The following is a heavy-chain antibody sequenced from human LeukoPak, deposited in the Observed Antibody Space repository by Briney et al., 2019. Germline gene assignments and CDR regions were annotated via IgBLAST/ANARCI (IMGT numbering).Heavy chain of an antibody. Sequence: SETLSLTRTVSGASISSHYWSWIRQPPGKGLEYIAYISYSGDTNYNPSLKSRVTISIDTSKNRLSLRLSSVTAADTAVYYCARLTDDVVVPSITYHYFDSWGQGTRVTVSS. D-gene: IGHD2-2*01. CDR3: ARLTDDVVVPSITYHYFDS. CDR2: ISYSGDT. V-gene: IGHV4-59*08. J-gene: IGHJ4*02. CDR1: GASISSHY.